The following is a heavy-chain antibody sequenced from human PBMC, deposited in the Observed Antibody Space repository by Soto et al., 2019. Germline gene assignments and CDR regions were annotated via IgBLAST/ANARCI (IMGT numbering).Heavy chain of an antibody. CDR2: VYYSGTT. D-gene: IGHD4-17*01. V-gene: IGHV4-61*08. CDR3: ARTTAVPNTPRSRYFFDY. J-gene: IGHJ4*02. Sequence: EPQSRRWSVAGVAVMQTADYCIWLMPPPGKILEWIGYVYYSGTTNYIPSLKSRVTISVDLSKNQFSLRLSSVTTADTALYYCARTTAVPNTPRSRYFFDYWGQGTLVPGSS. CDR1: GVAVMQTADY.